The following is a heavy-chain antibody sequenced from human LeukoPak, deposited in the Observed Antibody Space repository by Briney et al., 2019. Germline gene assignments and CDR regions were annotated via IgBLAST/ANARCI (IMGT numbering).Heavy chain of an antibody. CDR2: IKQDGSAI. J-gene: IGHJ4*02. V-gene: IGHV3-7*01. D-gene: IGHD5-12*01. Sequence: GGSLRLSCAASGFTFSSYAMNWVRQAPGKGLEWVAHIKQDGSAIYYVDSVKGRFTISRDNGRNSLYLQMNNLRADDTARYYCARAVATIEDYWGQGTLVTVSS. CDR3: ARAVATIEDY. CDR1: GFTFSSYA.